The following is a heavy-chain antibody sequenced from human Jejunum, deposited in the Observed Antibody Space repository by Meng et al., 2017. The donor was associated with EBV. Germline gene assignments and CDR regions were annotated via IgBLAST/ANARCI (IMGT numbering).Heavy chain of an antibody. CDR3: ARGNSGFDH. CDR1: GSSSSTGGYS. CDR2: IYHSGSA. J-gene: IGHJ5*02. V-gene: IGHV4-30-2*06. Sequence: QLHLQESGSGLVKPSXXLSLTCAVSGSSSSTGGYSWHWIRQSPGKGLEWIGYIYHSGSAYYNPSLKSRLILSVDRSRDQFSLELISVTAADTAVYYCARGNSGFDHWGQGTMVTVSS. D-gene: IGHD6-19*01.